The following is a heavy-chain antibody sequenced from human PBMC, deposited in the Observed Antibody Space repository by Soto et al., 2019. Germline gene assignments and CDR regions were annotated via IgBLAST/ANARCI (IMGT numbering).Heavy chain of an antibody. J-gene: IGHJ4*02. CDR2: IIPILGIA. Sequence: QVQLVQSGAEVKKPGSSVKVSCKASGGTFSSYTISWVRQAPGQGLEWMGRIIPILGIANYAQKFQGRVTITADKSTSTAYMELSSLRSEDTAVYYCARGGASIVGVTQPFDYWGQGTLVTVSS. CDR3: ARGGASIVGVTQPFDY. D-gene: IGHD1-26*01. V-gene: IGHV1-69*02. CDR1: GGTFSSYT.